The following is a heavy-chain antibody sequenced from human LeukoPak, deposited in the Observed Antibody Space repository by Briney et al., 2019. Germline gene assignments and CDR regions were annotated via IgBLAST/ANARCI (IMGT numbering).Heavy chain of an antibody. CDR3: VGGSLGF. J-gene: IGHJ4*02. Sequence: ASVKVSCKTLGYTFITSSIYWVRQAPGQRLEWLGWITVASGNTRYSENLQGRVTLTRDTSANTAYMELRNLKSEDTAVYYCVGGSLGFWGQGTLVTVSS. CDR2: ITVASGNT. V-gene: IGHV1-3*01. CDR1: GYTFITSS.